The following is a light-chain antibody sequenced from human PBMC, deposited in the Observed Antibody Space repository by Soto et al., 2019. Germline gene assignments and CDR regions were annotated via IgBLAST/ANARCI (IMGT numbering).Light chain of an antibody. J-gene: IGKJ4*01. CDR3: RQANTFPLT. V-gene: IGKV1-12*01. Sequence: DIQMTQSPSSVPASVGDRVTITCRASQSITSWLGWYQQKPGKAPKLLIYAASSLQSGVPSRFSGSGSGTDFTLTISSLQPEDFATYYCRQANTFPLTFGGGTKLEIK. CDR2: AAS. CDR1: QSITSW.